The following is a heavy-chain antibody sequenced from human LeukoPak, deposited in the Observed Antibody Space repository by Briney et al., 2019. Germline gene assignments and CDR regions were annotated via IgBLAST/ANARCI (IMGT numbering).Heavy chain of an antibody. CDR2: IYYSGST. CDR1: GGSISSYY. J-gene: IGHJ6*03. V-gene: IGHV4-59*08. D-gene: IGHD3-22*01. Sequence: SETLSLTCTVPGGSISSYYWSWIRQPPGKGLEWIGYIYYSGSTNYNPSLKSRVTISVDTSKNQFSLKLSSVTAAVTAVYYCATDTRDYYDSSGYHYYYYYYMDVWGKGTTVTVSS. CDR3: ATDTRDYYDSSGYHYYYYYYMDV.